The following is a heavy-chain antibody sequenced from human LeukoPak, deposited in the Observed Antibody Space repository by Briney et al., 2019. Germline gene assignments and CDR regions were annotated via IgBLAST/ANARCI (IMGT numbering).Heavy chain of an antibody. CDR1: GGSISSSSYY. Sequence: PSETLSLTCTVSGGSISSSSYYWGWIRQPPGKGLEWIGSIYYSGSTYYNPSLKSRVTISVDTSKNQFSLKLSSVTAADTAVYYCARFSSGLDYWGQGTLVTVS. J-gene: IGHJ4*02. V-gene: IGHV4-39*01. D-gene: IGHD6-19*01. CDR3: ARFSSGLDY. CDR2: IYYSGST.